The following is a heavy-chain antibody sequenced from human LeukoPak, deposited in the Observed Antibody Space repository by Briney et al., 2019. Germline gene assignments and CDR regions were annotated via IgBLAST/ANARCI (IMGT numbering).Heavy chain of an antibody. D-gene: IGHD3-16*01. CDR1: GFTFSSYA. CDR2: ISCDGSSK. J-gene: IGHJ4*02. Sequence: GRSLRLSCAASGFTFSSYAMYWVRQAPGKGLEWVTFISCDGSSKYYADSVKGRFTISRDNSKNTLFLQMNSLRDEDTAVYYCAREIWGTFKDWGQGTLVTVSS. V-gene: IGHV3-30-3*01. CDR3: AREIWGTFKD.